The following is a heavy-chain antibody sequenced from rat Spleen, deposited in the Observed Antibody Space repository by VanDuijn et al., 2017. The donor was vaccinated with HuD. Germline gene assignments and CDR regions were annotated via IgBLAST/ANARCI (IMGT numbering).Heavy chain of an antibody. CDR3: TTSIAATTY. D-gene: IGHD1-2*01. J-gene: IGHJ2*01. CDR1: GFTFNKYW. Sequence: EVQLVESGGGPVQSGRSLKLSCVASGFTFNKYWMTWIRQAPGKGLEWVASITNTGTTTYSPDSVKGRFILSRDNAENTLYLQMNSLRSEDTATYYCTTSIAATTYWGQGVMVTVSS. V-gene: IGHV5-31*01. CDR2: ITNTGTTT.